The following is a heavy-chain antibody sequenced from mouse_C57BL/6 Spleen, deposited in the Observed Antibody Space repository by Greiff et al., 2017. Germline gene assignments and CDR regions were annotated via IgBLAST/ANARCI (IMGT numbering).Heavy chain of an antibody. V-gene: IGHV1-7*01. CDR1: GYTFTSYW. D-gene: IGHD1-1*02. CDR2: INPSSGYT. J-gene: IGHJ4*01. CDR3: GRGCYAGNYVGAMDY. Sequence: VPLQQTGAELAKPGASVKLSCKASGYTFTSYWMHWVKQRPGQGLEWIGYINPSSGYTKYNQKFKEKATLTADKSSSTDYRQMSSLTYEDSAVYHYGRGCYAGNYVGAMDYWGQGTSVTVSS.